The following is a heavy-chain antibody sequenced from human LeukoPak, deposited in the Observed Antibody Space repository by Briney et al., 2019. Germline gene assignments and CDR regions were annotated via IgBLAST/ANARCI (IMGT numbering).Heavy chain of an antibody. V-gene: IGHV7-4-1*02. D-gene: IGHD6-13*01. J-gene: IGHJ3*02. Sequence: ASVKVSCKASGYTFTSYAMNWVRQAPGQGLEWTGWINTNTGNPTYAQGFTGRFVFSLDTSVSTAYLQISSLKAEDTAVYYCARDTDFIAAAGNWDAFDIWGQGTMVTVSS. CDR3: ARDTDFIAAAGNWDAFDI. CDR1: GYTFTSYA. CDR2: INTNTGNP.